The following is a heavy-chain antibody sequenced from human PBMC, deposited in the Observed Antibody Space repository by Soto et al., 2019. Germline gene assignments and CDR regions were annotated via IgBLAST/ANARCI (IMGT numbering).Heavy chain of an antibody. V-gene: IGHV3-30-3*01. D-gene: IGHD5-12*01. CDR1: GFIISGYA. CDR3: ARGSGYDFFDY. CDR2: ISYDGTYK. J-gene: IGHJ4*02. Sequence: QVQLVESGGGVVQPGRSLRLSCAASGFIISGYAMHWVRQAPGKGLEWVALISYDGTYKYYADSVKGRFTMSRDKSKNTLYLQMNSLRAEDTAVFYCARGSGYDFFDYWGQGTLVTVSS.